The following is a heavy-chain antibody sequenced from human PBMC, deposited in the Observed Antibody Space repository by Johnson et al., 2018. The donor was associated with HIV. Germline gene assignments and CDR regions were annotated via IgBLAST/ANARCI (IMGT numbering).Heavy chain of an antibody. CDR1: GFTFSSYG. Sequence: VQLVESGGGVVQPGGSLRLSCAASGFTFSSYGMHWVRQAPGKGLEWVAFIRYDGSNKYYADSVKGRFTISRDNSKNTLYLQMNSLRAEDTAVYYCAKMTTVTPLLRFDAFDIWGQGTMVTVSS. CDR2: IRYDGSNK. D-gene: IGHD4-11*01. V-gene: IGHV3-30*02. J-gene: IGHJ3*02. CDR3: AKMTTVTPLLRFDAFDI.